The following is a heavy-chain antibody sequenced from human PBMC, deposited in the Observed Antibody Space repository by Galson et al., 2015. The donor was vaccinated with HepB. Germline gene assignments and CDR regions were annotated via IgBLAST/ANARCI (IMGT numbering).Heavy chain of an antibody. V-gene: IGHV3-21*01. J-gene: IGHJ4*02. CDR1: GFIFSVYT. CDR2: ISSSRSYI. CDR3: ASNDYGDY. Sequence: SLRLSCAASGFIFSVYTMNWVRQAPGKGLEWVASISSSRSYISYADSVKGRFTISRDNTENSLFLQMNSLRVEDTAVYYCASNDYGDYWGQGTLVTVSS.